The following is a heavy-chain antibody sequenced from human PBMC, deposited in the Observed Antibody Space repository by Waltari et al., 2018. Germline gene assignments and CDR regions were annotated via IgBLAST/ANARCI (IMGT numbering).Heavy chain of an antibody. Sequence: EVQLVESGGGLVQPGGSLRLSCAASGFIFSNYWMTWVRQAPGKGLEWVANLNQDGSQEYFVDSLKGRFTISRDNAKNSVYLQMNSLRAEDTAVYFCARIGYSSSSLDYWGQGTLVTVSS. CDR2: LNQDGSQE. J-gene: IGHJ4*02. CDR1: GFIFSNYW. V-gene: IGHV3-7*04. CDR3: ARIGYSSSSLDY. D-gene: IGHD6-6*01.